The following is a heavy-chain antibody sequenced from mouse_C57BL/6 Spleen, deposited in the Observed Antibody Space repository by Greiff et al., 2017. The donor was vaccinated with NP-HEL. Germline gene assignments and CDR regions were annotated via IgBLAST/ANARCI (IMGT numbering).Heavy chain of an antibody. CDR2: IHPNSGST. V-gene: IGHV1-64*01. CDR3: AILWLRRDWYFDV. D-gene: IGHD2-2*01. Sequence: QVQLQQPGAELVKPGASVKLSCKASGYTFTSYWMHWVKQRPGQGLEWIGMIHPNSGSTNYNEKFKSKATLTVDKSSSTAYMQLSSLTSEDSAVYYCAILWLRRDWYFDVWGTGTTVTVSS. J-gene: IGHJ1*03. CDR1: GYTFTSYW.